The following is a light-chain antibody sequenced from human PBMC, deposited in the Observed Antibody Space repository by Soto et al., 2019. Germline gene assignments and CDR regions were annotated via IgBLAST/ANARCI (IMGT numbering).Light chain of an antibody. Sequence: QSALTQPRSVSGSPGQSITISCTGTSSDVGGSNYVSWYLCHPGKAPKLILYDVSERPSGVPDRFSGSKSGNTASLTISGLQPEDEADYYCSSYANIYTYVFGSGTKVTVL. J-gene: IGLJ1*01. V-gene: IGLV2-11*02. CDR3: SSYANIYTYV. CDR1: SSDVGGSNY. CDR2: DVS.